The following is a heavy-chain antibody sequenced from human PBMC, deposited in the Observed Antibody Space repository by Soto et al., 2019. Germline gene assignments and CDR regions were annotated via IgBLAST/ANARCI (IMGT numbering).Heavy chain of an antibody. CDR1: GGTFSSQA. Sequence: QVQLVQSGAEVKKPGSSVKVSCKASGGTFSSQAVTWVRQAPGQGLEWIGGITPILGTTHYAQKFKGRVTITADESTSTAYMELSRLTSEDTAVYYGAKAPSLYGPIYWCFDLWGRGTLVTVSS. J-gene: IGHJ2*01. CDR2: ITPILGTT. V-gene: IGHV1-69*12. CDR3: AKAPSLYGPIYWCFDL. D-gene: IGHD2-2*02.